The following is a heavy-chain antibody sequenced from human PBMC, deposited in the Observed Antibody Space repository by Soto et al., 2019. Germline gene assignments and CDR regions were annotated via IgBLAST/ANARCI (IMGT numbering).Heavy chain of an antibody. J-gene: IGHJ4*02. CDR3: ARYRREAVAGYTLDN. CDR2: VYNSGST. V-gene: IGHV4-59*01. CDR1: GGSISSNY. D-gene: IGHD6-13*01. Sequence: SETLSLTCTVSGGSISSNYWTWIRQPPGKGLEWIGYVYNSGSTNYNPSLKSRVTISEDTSKSQFSLKVNSMTAADTAVYYCARYRREAVAGYTLDNWGQGILVTV.